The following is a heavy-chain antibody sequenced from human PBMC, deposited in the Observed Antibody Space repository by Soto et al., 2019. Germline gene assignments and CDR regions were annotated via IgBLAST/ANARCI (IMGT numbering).Heavy chain of an antibody. V-gene: IGHV3-23*01. CDR3: AKPHSGSNWSYEY. J-gene: IGHJ4*02. CDR1: GLT. Sequence: PVGSLRLSCAGSGLTMSWVRQAPGKGLDWVSAISGSVGITYYADSVKGRFTISRDNSKNTLYLEMNGLRANDTAVYYCAKPHSGSNWSYEYWGQGTLVTVYS. D-gene: IGHD1-20*01. CDR2: ISGSVGIT.